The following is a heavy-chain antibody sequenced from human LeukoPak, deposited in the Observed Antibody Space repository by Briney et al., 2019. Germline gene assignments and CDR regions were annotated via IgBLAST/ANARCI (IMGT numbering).Heavy chain of an antibody. V-gene: IGHV3-73*01. D-gene: IGHD3-3*01. CDR2: IRSEAENSAT. J-gene: IGHJ3*02. CDR3: AKPLLGVRTKHALDI. CDR1: GLTLSGSA. Sequence: PGGSLRLSCAASGLTLSGSAMQWVRQAPGKGLEWVGRIRSEAENSATALAASVKGRFTISRDDSKNMVYLQLDSLKAEDTAVYYCAKPLLGVRTKHALDIWGRGTLVTVAS.